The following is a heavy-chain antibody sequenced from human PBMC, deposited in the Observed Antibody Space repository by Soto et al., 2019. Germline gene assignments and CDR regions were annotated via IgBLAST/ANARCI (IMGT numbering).Heavy chain of an antibody. CDR1: GYTFTGYY. CDR3: ARGAPRITIFGVVDYFDY. D-gene: IGHD3-3*01. CDR2: INPNSGGT. V-gene: IGHV1-2*04. Sequence: VASVKVSCKASGYTFTGYYMHWVRQAPGQGLEWMGWINPNSGGTNYAQKFQGWVTMTRDTSISTAYMELSRLRSDDTAVYYCARGAPRITIFGVVDYFDYWGQGTLVTVSS. J-gene: IGHJ4*02.